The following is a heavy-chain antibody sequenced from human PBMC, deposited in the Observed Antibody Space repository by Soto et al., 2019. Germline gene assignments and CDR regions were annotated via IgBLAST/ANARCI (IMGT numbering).Heavy chain of an antibody. CDR3: ARLGGYYQAFDD. D-gene: IGHD3-22*01. CDR2: VSSTGST. CDR1: GASITQYY. V-gene: IGHV4-59*01. Sequence: SETLSLTCTVSGASITQYYWNWIRQSPGKGLEWIVSVSSTGSTVYNPSLTSRVTVSFDASKSQFSLTLNSVTAADTAVYLCARLGGYYQAFDDWGHGALDTLSS. J-gene: IGHJ4*01.